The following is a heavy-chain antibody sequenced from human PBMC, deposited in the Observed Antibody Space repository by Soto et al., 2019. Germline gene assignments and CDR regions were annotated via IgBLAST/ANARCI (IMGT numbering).Heavy chain of an antibody. CDR1: GFTFSSYA. CDR3: AKDRYSGSYPADFNY. Sequence: PGGSLRLSCAGSGFTFSSYAMSWVRQAPGKGLEWVSAISGSGSSTYYADSVKGRFTISRDNSKNTLYLQMNSLRDEDTAVYYFAKDRYSGSYPADFNYWGQGPLVTVSS. V-gene: IGHV3-23*01. CDR2: ISGSGSST. D-gene: IGHD1-26*01. J-gene: IGHJ4*02.